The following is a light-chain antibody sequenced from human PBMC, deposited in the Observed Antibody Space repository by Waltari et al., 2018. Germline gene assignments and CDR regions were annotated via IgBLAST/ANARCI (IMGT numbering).Light chain of an antibody. J-gene: IGLJ3*02. CDR1: SSDVGSYNI. CDR2: EVT. CDR3: SSYGSINTWL. V-gene: IGLV2-23*02. Sequence: QSALTQAASVSGSPGQSITISCTGTSSDVGSYNIVSWYQQNPGKSPKPIISEVTKRPSGVSNRFSGSKSGNTASLTISGLQAEDEADYFCSSYGSINTWLFGGGTKLTVL.